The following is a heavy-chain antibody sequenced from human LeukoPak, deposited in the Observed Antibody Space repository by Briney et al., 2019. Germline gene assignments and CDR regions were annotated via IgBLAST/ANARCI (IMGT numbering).Heavy chain of an antibody. D-gene: IGHD2-21*01. J-gene: IGHJ5*02. Sequence: SETLSLTCTVSGGSISSGDYYWSWIRQPPGKGLEWIGYIYYSGSTYYNSSLKSRVTISVDTSKNQFSLKLSSVTAADTAVYYCARGYCGGDCYPLPFDPWGQGTLVTVSS. CDR3: ARGYCGGDCYPLPFDP. CDR2: IYYSGST. V-gene: IGHV4-30-4*08. CDR1: GGSISSGDYY.